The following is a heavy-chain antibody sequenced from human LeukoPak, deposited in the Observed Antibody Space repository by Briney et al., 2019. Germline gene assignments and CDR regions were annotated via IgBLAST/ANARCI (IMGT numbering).Heavy chain of an antibody. CDR3: ARGSFGDIVVVPAATHFDY. V-gene: IGHV3-21*01. Sequence: PGGSLRLSCAASGFTFSSYSMNWVRQAPGKGLEWVSSISSSSSYIYYADSVKGRFTTSRDNAKNSLYLQMNSLRAEDTAVYYCARGSFGDIVVVPAATHFDYWGQGTLVTVSS. J-gene: IGHJ4*02. CDR2: ISSSSSYI. D-gene: IGHD2-2*01. CDR1: GFTFSSYS.